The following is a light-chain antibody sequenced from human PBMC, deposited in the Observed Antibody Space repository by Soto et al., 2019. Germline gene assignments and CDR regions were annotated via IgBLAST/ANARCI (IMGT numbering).Light chain of an antibody. CDR3: QQSNSITWT. J-gene: IGKJ1*01. CDR2: DAS. CDR1: QGISTY. Sequence: DIQMTQSPSSLSASVGDRVTITFRASQGISTYLNWYQQKPGKAPKVLIYDASSLQSGVPSRFSGSGSETDFTLTISSLQPEDFATYSCQQSNSITWTFGQGTKVDNK. V-gene: IGKV1-39*01.